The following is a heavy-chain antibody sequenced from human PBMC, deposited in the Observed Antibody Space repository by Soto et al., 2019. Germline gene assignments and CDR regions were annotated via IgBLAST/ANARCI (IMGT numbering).Heavy chain of an antibody. J-gene: IGHJ6*02. D-gene: IGHD4-4*01. Sequence: EVQLVESGGDLVKPGGSLRLSCAASGFTFSSYSINWVRQAPGKGLEWVSSISSSSSYIYYADSVKGRFTISRDNAKNSLDRQMNSLRAEDTAVYYCARLYHIEGTTSAVTTPHYYYYYGMDVWGQGTTVTVSS. CDR1: GFTFSSYS. V-gene: IGHV3-21*01. CDR2: ISSSSSYI. CDR3: ARLYHIEGTTSAVTTPHYYYYYGMDV.